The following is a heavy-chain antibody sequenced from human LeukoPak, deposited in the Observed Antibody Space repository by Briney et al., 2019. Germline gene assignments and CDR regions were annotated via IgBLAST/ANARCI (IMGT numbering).Heavy chain of an antibody. CDR1: GGTFSSYA. V-gene: IGHV1-69*04. J-gene: IGHJ3*02. Sequence: ASVKVSCKASGGTFSSYAISWVRQAPGQGLEWMGRIIPIFGIANYAQKLQGRVTITADKSTSTAYMELSSLRSEDTAVYYCARRDRTGNAFDIWGQGTMVTVSS. CDR2: IIPIFGIA. D-gene: IGHD1-1*01. CDR3: ARRDRTGNAFDI.